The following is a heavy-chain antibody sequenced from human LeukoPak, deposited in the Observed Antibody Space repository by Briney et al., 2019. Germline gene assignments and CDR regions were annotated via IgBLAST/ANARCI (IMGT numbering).Heavy chain of an antibody. D-gene: IGHD6-19*01. J-gene: IGHJ6*03. V-gene: IGHV3-7*01. CDR2: IKQDGSEK. CDR3: ARDHRGSGWLYYYYYYMDV. Sequence: GGSLRLSCAASGFTFSSNWMSWVRQAPGKGLEWVANIKQDGSEKYYVDSVKGRFTITRDNAKNSLYLQMNSLRAEDTAVYYCARDHRGSGWLYYYYYYMDVWGKGTTVTVSS. CDR1: GFTFSSNW.